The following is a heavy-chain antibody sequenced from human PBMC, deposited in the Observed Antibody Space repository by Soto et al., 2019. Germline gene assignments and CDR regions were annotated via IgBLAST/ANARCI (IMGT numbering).Heavy chain of an antibody. CDR3: TSVTGGSGWFGYGGKNWFDP. V-gene: IGHV4-39*01. CDR1: GGSISSSSYY. Sequence: PSENLSLTCTVSGGSISSSSYYWGWIRQPPGKGLEWIGSIYYSGSTYYNPSLKSRVTISVDTPKNQFSLKLSSVTAADTAVYYCTSVTGGSGWFGYGGKNWFDPWGQGTLVTVSS. J-gene: IGHJ5*02. CDR2: IYYSGST. D-gene: IGHD6-19*01.